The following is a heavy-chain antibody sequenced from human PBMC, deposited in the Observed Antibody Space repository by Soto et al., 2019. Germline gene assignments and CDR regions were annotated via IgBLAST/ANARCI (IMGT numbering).Heavy chain of an antibody. V-gene: IGHV3-30*19. CDR2: TSYDGNNK. D-gene: IGHD3-16*01. J-gene: IGHJ4*02. Sequence: QLQLVESGGGVVQPGTSLRLSCTASGFMFKSYVMHWVRQAPGKGLEWVALTSYDGNNKYYGDSVKGRFTVSRDNSKNTLHLQMDSLRSEDTALYYSARWGTTGGFDLWGQGTLVSVSS. CDR1: GFMFKSYV. CDR3: ARWGTTGGFDL.